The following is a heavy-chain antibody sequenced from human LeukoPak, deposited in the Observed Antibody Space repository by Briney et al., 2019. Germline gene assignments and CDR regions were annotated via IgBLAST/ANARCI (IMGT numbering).Heavy chain of an antibody. Sequence: GGSLRLSCAASGFTFSTYWIHWVRQAPGKGLVWVSRINSDGSSATYADSVKGRFTISRDNSKNTLYLQMNSLRAEDTAVYYCARDDSSIAAAGSPFDYWGQGTLVTVSS. CDR1: GFTFSTYW. CDR3: ARDDSSIAAAGSPFDY. J-gene: IGHJ4*02. CDR2: INSDGSSA. V-gene: IGHV3-74*01. D-gene: IGHD6-13*01.